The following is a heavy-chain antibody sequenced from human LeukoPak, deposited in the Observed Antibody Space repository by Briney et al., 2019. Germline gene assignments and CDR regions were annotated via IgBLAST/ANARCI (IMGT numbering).Heavy chain of an antibody. J-gene: IGHJ4*02. Sequence: GGSLRLSCAASGFAFSNQAMGWVRQASGKGLERVSVISDSGDITYYADSVKGRFTISRDNSRNTLFLQMNSLRAEDTAVYYCAKDARRTSGWYFFDYWGQGTLVTVSS. CDR1: GFAFSNQA. CDR3: AKDARRTSGWYFFDY. V-gene: IGHV3-23*01. CDR2: ISDSGDIT. D-gene: IGHD6-19*01.